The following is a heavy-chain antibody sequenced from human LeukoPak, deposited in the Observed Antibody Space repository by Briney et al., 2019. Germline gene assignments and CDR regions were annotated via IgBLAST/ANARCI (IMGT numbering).Heavy chain of an antibody. J-gene: IGHJ4*02. CDR1: GYALTELS. CDR3: AGDVLVSGGSHYHGF. Sequence: ASVKVSCKVTGYALTELSIHWVRQAPGKGFEWMGGVDPKDGETIYAQNFQDRVTVTDDRYTDTSYMELSGLTSEDTALYYCAGDVLVSGGSHYHGFWGQGTLVTVSS. D-gene: IGHD3-10*01. V-gene: IGHV1-24*01. CDR2: VDPKDGET.